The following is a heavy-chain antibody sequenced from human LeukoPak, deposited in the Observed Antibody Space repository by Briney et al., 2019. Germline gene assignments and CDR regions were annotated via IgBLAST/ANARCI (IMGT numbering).Heavy chain of an antibody. Sequence: GGSLRLSCAASGFTFSSNAMHWVRQAPGKGLEGVAVISDDGSNKYYADSVKGRFTISRDNSKNTLNLQMNSLGAEDTAVYYSARDYSGNYYKGFDYWGQGTLVTVSS. CDR1: GFTFSSNA. V-gene: IGHV3-30-3*01. CDR3: ARDYSGNYYKGFDY. J-gene: IGHJ4*02. CDR2: ISDDGSNK. D-gene: IGHD1-26*01.